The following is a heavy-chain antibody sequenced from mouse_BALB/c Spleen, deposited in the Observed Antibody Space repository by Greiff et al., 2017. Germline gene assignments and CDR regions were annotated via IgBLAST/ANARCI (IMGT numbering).Heavy chain of an antibody. CDR3: ARGYGSSYGFAY. D-gene: IGHD1-1*01. Sequence: EVQRVESGGGLVKPGGSLKLSCAASGFTFSDYYMYWVRQTPEKRLEWVATISDGGSYTYYPDSVKGRFTISRDNAKNNLYLQMSSLKSEDTAMYYCARGYGSSYGFAYWGQGTLVTVSA. J-gene: IGHJ3*01. CDR2: ISDGGSYT. CDR1: GFTFSDYY. V-gene: IGHV5-4*02.